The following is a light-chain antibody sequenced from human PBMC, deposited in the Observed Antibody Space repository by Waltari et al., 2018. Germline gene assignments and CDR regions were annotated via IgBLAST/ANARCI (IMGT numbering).Light chain of an antibody. CDR1: QSVTSN. CDR2: GAS. J-gene: IGKJ4*01. CDR3: QQYNNWPELT. Sequence: EILMTQSPATLSVSPGERATLSCRASQSVTSNLAWYQRKPGQAPRLLIYGASTRATGIPARFGGSGSGTEFTLTISSMQSEDFAVYYCQQYNNWPELTFGGGTKVEIK. V-gene: IGKV3-15*01.